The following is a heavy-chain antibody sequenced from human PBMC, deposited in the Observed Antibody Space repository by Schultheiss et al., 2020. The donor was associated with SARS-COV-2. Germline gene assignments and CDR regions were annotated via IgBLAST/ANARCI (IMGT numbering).Heavy chain of an antibody. J-gene: IGHJ6*02. CDR1: GYTFTGYY. D-gene: IGHD6-13*01. CDR2: INPNSGGT. V-gene: IGHV1-2*02. Sequence: ASVKVSCKASGYTFTGYYMHWVRQAPGQGLEWMGWINPNSGGTNYAQKFQGRVTMTRDTSISTAYMELSRLRSDDTAVYYCARDLGYSSSYNNYYYYYGMDVWGQGTTVTVSS. CDR3: ARDLGYSSSYNNYYYYYGMDV.